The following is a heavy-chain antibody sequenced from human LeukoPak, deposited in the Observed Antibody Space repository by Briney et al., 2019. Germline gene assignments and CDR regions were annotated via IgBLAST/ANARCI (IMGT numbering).Heavy chain of an antibody. CDR3: ARSSGWYEVYFDY. D-gene: IGHD6-19*01. V-gene: IGHV4-39*01. CDR2: IYYIGST. CDR1: GGSISSSSYY. J-gene: IGHJ4*02. Sequence: PSETLSLTCTVPGGSISSSSYYWGWIRQPPGKGLEWIESIYYIGSTYYNPSLKSRVTISVDTSKNQFFLKLSSVTAADTAVYYCARSSGWYEVYFDYWGQGTLVTVSS.